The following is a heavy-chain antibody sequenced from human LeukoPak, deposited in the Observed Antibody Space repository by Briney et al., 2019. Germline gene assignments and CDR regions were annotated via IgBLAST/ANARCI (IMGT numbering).Heavy chain of an antibody. CDR1: GGSISSYY. CDR3: AGGKDYYGSSGHFDY. J-gene: IGHJ4*02. CDR2: IYTSGST. V-gene: IGHV4-4*07. Sequence: SETLSLTCTVSGGSISSYYWSWIRQPAGKGLEWIGRIYTSGSTNYNPSLKSRVTMSVDTSKNQFSLKLSSVTAADTAVYYCAGGKDYYGSSGHFDYWGQGTLVTVSS. D-gene: IGHD3-22*01.